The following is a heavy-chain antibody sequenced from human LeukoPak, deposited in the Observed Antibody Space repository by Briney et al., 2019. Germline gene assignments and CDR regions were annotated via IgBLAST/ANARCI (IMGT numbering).Heavy chain of an antibody. CDR2: IKPTGGSI. CDR1: GDTFSNYY. Sequence: ASAKVSCKASGDTFSNYYMHWVRQAPGQGLEWMGMIKPTGGSISYTQRFQGRVTMTRDTSTSTVYMELSSLTSEDTAVYYCARDGAVSGTSDWYFDLWGHGTLVTVSS. J-gene: IGHJ2*01. V-gene: IGHV1-46*01. CDR3: ARDGAVSGTSDWYFDL. D-gene: IGHD3-10*01.